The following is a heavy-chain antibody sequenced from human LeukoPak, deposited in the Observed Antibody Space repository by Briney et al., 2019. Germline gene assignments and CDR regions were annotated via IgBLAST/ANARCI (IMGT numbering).Heavy chain of an antibody. CDR3: AKSSGGITHGMDV. D-gene: IGHD3-10*01. CDR1: GFTFDDYA. V-gene: IGHV3-9*01. CDR2: ISWNSGSI. Sequence: GGSLRLSCAASGFTFDDYAMHWVQQAPGKGLEWVSGISWNSGSIGYADSVKGRFTISRDNAKNSLYLQMNSLRAEDTALYYCAKSSGGITHGMDVWGQGTTVTVSS. J-gene: IGHJ6*02.